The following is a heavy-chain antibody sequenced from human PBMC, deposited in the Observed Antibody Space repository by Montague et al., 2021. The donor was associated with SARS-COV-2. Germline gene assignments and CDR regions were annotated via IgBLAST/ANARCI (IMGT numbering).Heavy chain of an antibody. Sequence: SRRLSLSASGFTLSNYNMNWIRQAPGKGLEWVSSVSYSSTYIYYADSVKGRFSISRDNAQNSLSLQMNNLRADDTAVYYCVRDQSPMGFDYWGQGTLVTVSS. CDR3: VRDQSPMGFDY. D-gene: IGHD5-24*01. CDR2: VSYSSTYI. V-gene: IGHV3-21*03. J-gene: IGHJ4*02. CDR1: GFTLSNYN.